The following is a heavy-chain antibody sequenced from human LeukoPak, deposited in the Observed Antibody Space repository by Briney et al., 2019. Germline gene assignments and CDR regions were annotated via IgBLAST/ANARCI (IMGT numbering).Heavy chain of an antibody. CDR3: ATETDGRHYDY. J-gene: IGHJ4*02. D-gene: IGHD5-24*01. CDR1: GLTFSTSG. V-gene: IGHV3-21*06. Sequence: GSLRLSCTASGLTFSTSGFNWVRQAPGKGLEWVASIGPTGSDRYHADSIKGRFTISRDNANNFLYLQMNSLRAEDTAVYYCATETDGRHYDYWGQGTLLTVSS. CDR2: IGPTGSDR.